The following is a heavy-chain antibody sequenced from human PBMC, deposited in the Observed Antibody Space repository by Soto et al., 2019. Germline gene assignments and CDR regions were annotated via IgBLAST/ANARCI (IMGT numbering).Heavy chain of an antibody. D-gene: IGHD3-3*01. J-gene: IGHJ2*01. Sequence: EVQLLESGGGLVQPGGSLRLSCAASGFTFSSYAMSWVRQAPGKGLEWVSAISGSGGSTYYADSVKGRFTISRDNSKNTLYLQMNSLRAEDTAVYYCAKDHGSVLRLLEWLFSPWYIDLWGRGTLVTVSS. CDR2: ISGSGGST. V-gene: IGHV3-23*01. CDR1: GFTFSSYA. CDR3: AKDHGSVLRLLEWLFSPWYIDL.